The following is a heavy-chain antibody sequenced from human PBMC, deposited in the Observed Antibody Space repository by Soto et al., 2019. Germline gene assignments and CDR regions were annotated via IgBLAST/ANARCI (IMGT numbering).Heavy chain of an antibody. V-gene: IGHV4-59*01. Sequence: SETLSLTCTVSGGSISRYYWSWIRQPPGKGLEWIGYIYYSGSTNYSHSLKSRVTISVDTSKNQFSLKLSSVTAADTAVYYCARDQSGYDSVWFDPWGQGTLVTVSS. CDR3: ARDQSGYDSVWFDP. D-gene: IGHD5-12*01. J-gene: IGHJ5*02. CDR2: IYYSGST. CDR1: GGSISRYY.